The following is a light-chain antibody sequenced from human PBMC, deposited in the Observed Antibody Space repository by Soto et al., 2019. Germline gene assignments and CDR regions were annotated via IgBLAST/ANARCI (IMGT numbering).Light chain of an antibody. Sequence: QSVLTQPPSASGSPGQTVTISCTGTSSDVGAYKYVYWYQQYPGKAPKLMIYEVSNRPSGVPDRFSGSKSGNTASVTISGLEDEDEDYYYCTSYVGRCIWVFGGGTKLTVL. CDR2: EVS. CDR1: SSDVGAYKY. CDR3: TSYVGRCIWV. J-gene: IGLJ3*02. V-gene: IGLV2-8*01.